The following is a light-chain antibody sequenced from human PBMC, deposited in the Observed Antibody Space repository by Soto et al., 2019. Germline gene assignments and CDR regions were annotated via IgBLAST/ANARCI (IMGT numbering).Light chain of an antibody. CDR3: QQYYTYPRT. V-gene: IGKV1-5*01. CDR2: GAS. CDR1: QNIRSS. J-gene: IGKJ1*01. Sequence: DIQMTQSPSTLSASAGDRVTITCRASQNIRSSLAWYQHKPGSAPNLLIYGASSLERGVPSKFSGSGSETEFTLTISSLQPDDFATYYCQQYYTYPRTFGQGTKVDIK.